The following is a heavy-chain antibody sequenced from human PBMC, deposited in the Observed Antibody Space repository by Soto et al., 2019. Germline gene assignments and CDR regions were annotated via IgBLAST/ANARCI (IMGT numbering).Heavy chain of an antibody. J-gene: IGHJ6*02. CDR3: AKKLGIDPFGSYGLDV. D-gene: IGHD7-27*01. V-gene: IGHV1-69*01. CDR1: GGNFITFA. Sequence: QVELVQSGAEVKQPGSSVKVSCKASGGNFITFAISWVRQAPGQGVEWMGEIIPISSTTKSAHKFQARVTISADGSSSTVHMELRSRTPEDTAIYFCAKKLGIDPFGSYGLDVWGQGPTVTVSS. CDR2: IIPISSTT.